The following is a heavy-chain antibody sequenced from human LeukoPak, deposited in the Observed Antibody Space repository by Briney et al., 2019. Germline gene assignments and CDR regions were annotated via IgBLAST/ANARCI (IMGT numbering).Heavy chain of an antibody. J-gene: IGHJ4*02. V-gene: IGHV3-23*01. CDR3: ARHQISYSSSSYTQD. CDR2: ISGSGTTT. D-gene: IGHD6-13*01. CDR1: GFTFSTYA. Sequence: GGSLRLSCAASGFTFSTYAMSWVRQAPGKGLEWVSSISGSGTTTYYADSVKGRFTIYRENSKNTLFLQMYSLAAEDTALYYCARHQISYSSSSYTQDWGQGTLVTVSS.